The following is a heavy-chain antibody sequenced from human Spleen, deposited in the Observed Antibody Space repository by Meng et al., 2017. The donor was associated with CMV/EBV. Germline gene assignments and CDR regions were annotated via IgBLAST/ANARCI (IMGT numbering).Heavy chain of an antibody. CDR2: VSAYNGNR. V-gene: IGHV1-18*01. Sequence: SWVRQAPGQGLEWVEWVSAYNGNRAFAQKFQGRVTLTTDTSTSTAYMELRGLRSDDTAVFYCARDTPTMVRGVIPKYYYYYYTMDVWGQGTTVTVSS. CDR3: ARDTPTMVRGVIPKYYYYYYTMDV. J-gene: IGHJ6*02. D-gene: IGHD3-10*01.